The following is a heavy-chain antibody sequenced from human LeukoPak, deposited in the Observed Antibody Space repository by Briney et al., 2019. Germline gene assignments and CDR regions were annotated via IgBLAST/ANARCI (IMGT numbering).Heavy chain of an antibody. V-gene: IGHV1-8*01. J-gene: IGHJ4*02. CDR2: MNPNSGNT. CDR1: GYTFTSYD. CDR3: ARGQGVGLLWFGECLFDY. D-gene: IGHD3-10*01. Sequence: ASVKVSCKASGYTFTSYDINWVRQAPGQGLEWMGWMNPNSGNTVYAQKFQGRVTMTRNTSISTVYMELSSLRSEDTAVYYCARGQGVGLLWFGECLFDYWGQGTLVTVSS.